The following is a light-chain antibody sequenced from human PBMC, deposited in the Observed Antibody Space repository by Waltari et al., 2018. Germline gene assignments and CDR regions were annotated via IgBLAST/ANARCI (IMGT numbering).Light chain of an antibody. Sequence: EIVLTQSPGTLSLSLGERATLSSRASQSVRRALTWYQQKPGQAPRLLSYVASTRAPGIPDRFSGSGSWTDFSLTISRLEPDDFAVYYCQHYLRLPVTFGQGTTVEV. V-gene: IGKV3-20*01. CDR2: VAS. CDR1: QSVRRA. CDR3: QHYLRLPVT. J-gene: IGKJ1*01.